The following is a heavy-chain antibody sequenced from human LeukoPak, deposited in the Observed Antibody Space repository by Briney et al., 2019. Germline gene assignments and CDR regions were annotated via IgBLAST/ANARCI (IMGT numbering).Heavy chain of an antibody. CDR1: GFTFSSNA. D-gene: IGHD1-26*01. CDR2: ISYDGSNK. Sequence: GGSLRLSCAASGFTFSSNAIHWVRQAPGQGLEWVAVISYDGSNKYYADSVKGRFTISRDNSKNTLYLQMNSLRAEDTAVYYCALVGATTDYYYGMDVWGQGTTVTVSS. CDR3: ALVGATTDYYYGMDV. V-gene: IGHV3-30-3*01. J-gene: IGHJ6*02.